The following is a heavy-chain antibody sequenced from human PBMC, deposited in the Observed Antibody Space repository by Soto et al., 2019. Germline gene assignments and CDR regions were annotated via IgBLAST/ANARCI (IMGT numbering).Heavy chain of an antibody. CDR3: ARIWGSNSGHYYHAMDV. V-gene: IGHV3-23*01. CDR1: GFTFSNYA. D-gene: IGHD6-6*01. Sequence: EVLLLESGGDLVQPGGSLRLSCAASGFTFSNYAMSWVRLAPRKGLEYVSAISDSGGRTYYADSVKGRFTISRDNVRNTLYLQLNSLRAEDTAGYYCARIWGSNSGHYYHAMDVWGQGTTVTVSS. CDR2: ISDSGGRT. J-gene: IGHJ6*02.